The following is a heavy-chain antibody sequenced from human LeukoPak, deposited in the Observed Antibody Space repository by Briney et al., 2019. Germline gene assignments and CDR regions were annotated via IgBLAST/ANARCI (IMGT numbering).Heavy chain of an antibody. D-gene: IGHD6-19*01. CDR2: INPNSGGT. J-gene: IGHJ4*02. V-gene: IGHV1-2*02. CDR1: GYALTGYY. CDR3: ARFAVAGSFDY. Sequence: GASVKVSCKASGYALTGYYMHWVRRAPGQGLEWMGWINPNSGGTNYAQKFQGRVAMTRDTSISTAYMELSRLRSDDTAVYYCARFAVAGSFDYWGQGTLVTVSS.